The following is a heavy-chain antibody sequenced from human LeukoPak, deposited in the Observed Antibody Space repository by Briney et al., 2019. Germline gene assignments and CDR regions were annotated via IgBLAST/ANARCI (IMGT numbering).Heavy chain of an antibody. V-gene: IGHV3-53*01. CDR3: TRAALNDYAAN. Sequence: GGSLRLSCAASGFTVSNSYMSWVRQAPGKGLGWVSMIYVGGSTFYAGSVKGRFTISRDNSKNTLYLQMDSLRAEDTAIYYCTRAALNDYAANWGQGSLVTVSS. D-gene: IGHD4-17*01. J-gene: IGHJ4*02. CDR1: GFTVSNSY. CDR2: IYVGGST.